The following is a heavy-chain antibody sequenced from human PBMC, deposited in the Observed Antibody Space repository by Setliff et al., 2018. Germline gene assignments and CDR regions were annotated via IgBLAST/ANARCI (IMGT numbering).Heavy chain of an antibody. CDR2: INPSGGNT. V-gene: IGHV1-46*01. Sequence: ASVKVSCKASGYTFTSYYMHRVRQAPGQGLEWMGIINPSGGNTKYSQKFQGRVTITRDTSASTAYMELSSLRSEDTAVYYCARDPSYGDYGFDYWGQGTLVTVSS. CDR1: GYTFTSYY. CDR3: ARDPSYGDYGFDY. J-gene: IGHJ4*02. D-gene: IGHD4-17*01.